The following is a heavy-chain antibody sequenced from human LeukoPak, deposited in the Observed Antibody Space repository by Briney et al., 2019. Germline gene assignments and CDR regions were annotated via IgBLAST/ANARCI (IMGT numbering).Heavy chain of an antibody. V-gene: IGHV3-53*01. J-gene: IGHJ4*02. CDR3: AREVISTPSYFDY. CDR1: GFTVSSSF. Sequence: GGSLRLSCAASGFTVSSSFIYWVRRASGKGLEWVSFIHRDDKTYYADSVKGRFTMSRDSSKNTLYLQMNSLGADDTAVYYCAREVISTPSYFDYWGQGILVTVSS. D-gene: IGHD2-2*01. CDR2: IHRDDKT.